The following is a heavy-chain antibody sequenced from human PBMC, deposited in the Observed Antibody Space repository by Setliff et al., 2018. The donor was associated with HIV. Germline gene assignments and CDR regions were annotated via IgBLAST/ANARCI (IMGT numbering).Heavy chain of an antibody. CDR1: GYSISSSNW. Sequence: KPSETLSLTCVVSGYSISSSNWWGWIRQPPGKGLEWIGYINHNELTYYNPSLKSRIIMSVDTSKKQLSLRLISVTAADTAVYYCARAVIRVAAAIDYWGQGTLVTVSS. V-gene: IGHV4-28*03. J-gene: IGHJ4*02. D-gene: IGHD6-13*01. CDR2: INHNELT. CDR3: ARAVIRVAAAIDY.